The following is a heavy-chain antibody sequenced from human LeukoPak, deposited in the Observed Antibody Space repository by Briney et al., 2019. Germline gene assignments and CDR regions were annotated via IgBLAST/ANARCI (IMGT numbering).Heavy chain of an antibody. J-gene: IGHJ4*02. D-gene: IGHD3-10*01. Sequence: PGGSLRLSCGASGFTFTTYWMSWVRQAPGKGLEWVANIKQDGTEKYYVDSVKGRFTISRDYARNSLYLQLNSLRAEDTAVYYCARLSEMFRGPQVIYYLDYWGQGTLVTVSS. CDR1: GFTFTTYW. CDR3: ARLSEMFRGPQVIYYLDY. V-gene: IGHV3-7*01. CDR2: IKQDGTEK.